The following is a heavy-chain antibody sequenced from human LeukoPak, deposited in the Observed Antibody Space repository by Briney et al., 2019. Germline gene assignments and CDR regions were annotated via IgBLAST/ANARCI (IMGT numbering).Heavy chain of an antibody. D-gene: IGHD5-12*01. V-gene: IGHV1-2*02. J-gene: IGHJ4*02. Sequence: ASVKVSCKASGYTFTGHFIHWVRQAPGQGLEWMGWSNPNSGDTNYAQKFQGRVTVTRDTSISTVYMELSRVRSDDTAVYYCAREYSRYSGTYYDYWGQGTLVTVSS. CDR2: SNPNSGDT. CDR1: GYTFTGHF. CDR3: AREYSRYSGTYYDY.